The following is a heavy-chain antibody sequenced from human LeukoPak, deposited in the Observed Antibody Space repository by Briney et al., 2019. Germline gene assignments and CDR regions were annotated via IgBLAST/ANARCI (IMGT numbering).Heavy chain of an antibody. J-gene: IGHJ4*02. D-gene: IGHD3-22*01. CDR1: GFTFKNYA. V-gene: IGHV3-23*01. Sequence: GGSLRLSCAASGFTFKNYAMYWVRQAPGKGLEWVSAIIESGESTYYTDSVKGRFTISRDNSKNTLYLQMNSLRAEDTAVYYCAREEPSGYYDYWGQGTLVTVSS. CDR2: IIESGEST. CDR3: AREEPSGYYDY.